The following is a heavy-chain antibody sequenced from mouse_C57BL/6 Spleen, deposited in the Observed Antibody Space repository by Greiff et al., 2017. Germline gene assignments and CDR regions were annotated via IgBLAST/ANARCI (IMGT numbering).Heavy chain of an antibody. J-gene: IGHJ2*01. CDR2: IYPGDGDT. Sequence: VMLVESGPELVKPGASVKISCKASGYAFSSSWMNWVKQRPGKGLEWIGRIYPGDGDTNYNGKFKGKATLTADKSSSTAYMQLSSLTSEDSAVYFCARSQIYYGNFYYFDYWGQGTTLTVSS. V-gene: IGHV1-82*01. CDR1: GYAFSSSW. D-gene: IGHD2-1*01. CDR3: ARSQIYYGNFYYFDY.